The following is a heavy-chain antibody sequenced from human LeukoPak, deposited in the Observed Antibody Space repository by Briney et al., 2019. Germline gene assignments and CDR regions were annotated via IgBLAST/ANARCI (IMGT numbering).Heavy chain of an antibody. CDR3: AIYCSGGSCYSVY. J-gene: IGHJ4*02. Sequence: GASVKVSCKASGCTFTGYYMHWVRQAPGQGLEWMGRINPNSGGTNYAQKFQGRVTVTRDTSISTAYMELSRLRSDDTAVYYCAIYCSGGSCYSVYWGQGTLVTVSS. CDR2: INPNSGGT. D-gene: IGHD2-15*01. V-gene: IGHV1-2*06. CDR1: GCTFTGYY.